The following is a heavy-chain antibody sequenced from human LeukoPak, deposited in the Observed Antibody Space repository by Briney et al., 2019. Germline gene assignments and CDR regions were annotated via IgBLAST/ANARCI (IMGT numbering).Heavy chain of an antibody. CDR3: ARDQTSGYSSSSSGGNDY. CDR2: SGST. D-gene: IGHD6-6*01. V-gene: IGHV4-4*08. Sequence: SGSTNYNPSLKSRVTISVDTSKNQFSLKLTSVTAADTAVYYCARDQTSGYSSSSSGGNDYWGQGTLVTVSS. J-gene: IGHJ4*02.